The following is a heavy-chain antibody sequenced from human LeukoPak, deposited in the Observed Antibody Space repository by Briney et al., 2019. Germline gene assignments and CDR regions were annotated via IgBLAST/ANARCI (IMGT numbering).Heavy chain of an antibody. Sequence: PSETLSLTCAVYGGSFSGYYWSWIRQPPGKGLEWIGEINHSGSTNYNPSLKSRVTISVDTSKNQFSLKLSSVTAADTAVYYCATLRGASTAVFDSWGQGTLVTVSS. V-gene: IGHV4-34*01. J-gene: IGHJ4*02. CDR2: INHSGST. CDR3: ATLRGASTAVFDS. D-gene: IGHD2-21*02. CDR1: GGSFSGYY.